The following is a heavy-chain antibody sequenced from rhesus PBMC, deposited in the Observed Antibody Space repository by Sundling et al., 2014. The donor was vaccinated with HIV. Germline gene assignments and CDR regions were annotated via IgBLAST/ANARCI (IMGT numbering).Heavy chain of an antibody. D-gene: IGHD1-20*01. CDR3: ARGWNNVYYGLDS. V-gene: IGHV4S10*01. Sequence: QVQLQESGPGVVKPSETLSLTCAVSGGSISDSYRWSWIRQPPGKGLEWIGYISGSSTSTNYNPSLNSRVTISKDTSNNQFSLKLSSVTAADTAVYYCARGWNNVYYGLDSWGQGVVVTVSS. CDR2: ISGSSTST. J-gene: IGHJ6*01. CDR1: GGSISDSYR.